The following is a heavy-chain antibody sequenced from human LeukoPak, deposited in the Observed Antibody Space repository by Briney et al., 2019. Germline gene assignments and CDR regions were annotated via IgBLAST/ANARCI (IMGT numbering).Heavy chain of an antibody. CDR2: FYCSGST. Sequence: SETLSLTCTVSGGSITSSNYYWGWIRQPPGKGLEWIGSFYCSGSTNYNPSLKSRVTISVDTSKNQFSLKLSSVTAADTAVYYCVYYYGSGSVEYWGQGTLVTVSS. CDR1: GGSITSSNYY. CDR3: VYYYGSGSVEY. D-gene: IGHD3-10*01. V-gene: IGHV4-39*01. J-gene: IGHJ4*02.